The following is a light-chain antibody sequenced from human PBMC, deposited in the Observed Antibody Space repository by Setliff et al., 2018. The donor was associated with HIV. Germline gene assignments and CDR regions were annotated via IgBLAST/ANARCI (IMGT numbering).Light chain of an antibody. CDR1: SNDVGRYDR. Sequence: QSALTQPASVSGSPGQSITISCTGTSNDVGRYDRVSWYQQHPARAPKLIIYHATRRPSGVSNRFSGSKSGNVASLTISGLQAEDEADYYCCSNTGSNTFVFGTGTKVTVL. J-gene: IGLJ1*01. CDR3: CSNTGSNTFV. CDR2: HAT. V-gene: IGLV2-23*01.